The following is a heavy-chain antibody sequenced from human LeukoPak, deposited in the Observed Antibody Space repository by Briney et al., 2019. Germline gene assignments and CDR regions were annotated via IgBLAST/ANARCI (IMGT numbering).Heavy chain of an antibody. CDR2: TSSDLNVK. Sequence: PGGSLRLSCAASGFTFRNYVIHWVRQAPGKGLEWVAVTSSDLNVKLYADSVKGRFTISRDNSRNTLYLQMNSLRAEDTAVYYCARGQNIPAWGQGTLVTVSS. CDR1: GFTFRNYV. D-gene: IGHD1/OR15-1a*01. J-gene: IGHJ4*02. CDR3: ARGQNIPA. V-gene: IGHV3-30*14.